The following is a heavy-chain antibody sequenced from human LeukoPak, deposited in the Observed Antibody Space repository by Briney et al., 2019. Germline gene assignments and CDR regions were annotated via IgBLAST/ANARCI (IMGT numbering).Heavy chain of an antibody. Sequence: GGSLRLSCAASGFTFSSYAMSWVRQAPGKGLEWVSAISGSGGSTYYADSVKGRFTISRDNSKNTLYLQMNSLRAGDTAVYYCAKVSKSSSSPYYFDYWGQGTLVTVSS. CDR3: AKVSKSSSSPYYFDY. CDR1: GFTFSSYA. D-gene: IGHD6-6*01. CDR2: ISGSGGST. V-gene: IGHV3-23*01. J-gene: IGHJ4*02.